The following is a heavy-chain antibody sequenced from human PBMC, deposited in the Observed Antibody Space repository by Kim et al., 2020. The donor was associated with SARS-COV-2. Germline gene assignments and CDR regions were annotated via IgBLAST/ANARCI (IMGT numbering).Heavy chain of an antibody. Sequence: GGSLRLSCVASGFMFTEHFLGWVRQAPGKGLEWVGRIGDRVNAYTAEYAASVKGRFTISRDDSKSSVYLQMNSLRSEDTAVYYCTRLMGPFDCWGQGTLV. V-gene: IGHV3-72*01. CDR2: IGDRVNAYTA. CDR3: TRLMGPFDC. CDR1: GFMFTEHF. J-gene: IGHJ4*02. D-gene: IGHD3-16*01.